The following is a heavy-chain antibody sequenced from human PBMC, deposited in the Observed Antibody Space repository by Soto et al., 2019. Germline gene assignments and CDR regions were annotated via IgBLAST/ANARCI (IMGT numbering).Heavy chain of an antibody. CDR2: INPATGAA. V-gene: IGHV1-2*02. CDR1: GYPVTAYY. CDR3: GRGGGVGGAGSAAFEM. Sequence: QLHLVQSGAVVKKPGASVTVSCSASGYPVTAYYMHWVRQAPGRGLERMGGINPATGAAKYTQTSQGRVTRTRDSSTNTVCMELSGLSSQHTAVFYCGRGGGVGGAGSAAFEMWGQGTLVTVSS. J-gene: IGHJ3*02. D-gene: IGHD3-16*01.